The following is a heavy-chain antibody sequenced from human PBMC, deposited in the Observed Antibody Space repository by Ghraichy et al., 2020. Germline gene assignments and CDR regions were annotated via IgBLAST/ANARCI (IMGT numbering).Heavy chain of an antibody. CDR1: GGTFSSYA. CDR3: ARESRPQGWFDP. Sequence: SVKVSCKASGGTFSSYAISWVRQAPGQGLEWMGGIIPIFGTANYAQKFQGRVTITADESTSTAYMELSSLRSEDTAVYYCARESRPQGWFDPWGQGTLVTVSS. J-gene: IGHJ5*02. V-gene: IGHV1-69*13. CDR2: IIPIFGTA. D-gene: IGHD6-6*01.